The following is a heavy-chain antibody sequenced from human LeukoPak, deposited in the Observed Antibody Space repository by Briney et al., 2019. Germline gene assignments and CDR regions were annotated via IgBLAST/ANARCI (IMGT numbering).Heavy chain of an antibody. CDR3: ARDRIGRSADYYYYYYMDV. D-gene: IGHD2-15*01. CDR2: IYYSGST. CDR1: GGSISSYY. V-gene: IGHV4-59*01. J-gene: IGHJ6*03. Sequence: PSETLSLTCTVSGGSISSYYWSWIRQPPGKGLEWIGYIYYSGSTNYNPSLKSRVTISVDTSKNQFSLKLSSVTAADTAVYYCARDRIGRSADYYYYYYMDVWGKGTTVTVSS.